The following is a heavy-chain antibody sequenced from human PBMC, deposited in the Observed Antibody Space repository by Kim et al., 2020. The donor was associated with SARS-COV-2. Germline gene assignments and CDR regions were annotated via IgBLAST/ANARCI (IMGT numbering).Heavy chain of an antibody. CDR2: ISSSSSYI. J-gene: IGHJ4*02. Sequence: GGSLRLSCAASGFTFSSYSMNWVRQAPGKGLEWVSSISSSSSYIYYADSVKGRFTISRDNTKNSLYLQMNSLRAEDTAVYYCARDRRSNWVSLNYFDYWGQGTLVTVSS. CDR3: ARDRRSNWVSLNYFDY. CDR1: GFTFSSYS. V-gene: IGHV3-21*01. D-gene: IGHD1-1*01.